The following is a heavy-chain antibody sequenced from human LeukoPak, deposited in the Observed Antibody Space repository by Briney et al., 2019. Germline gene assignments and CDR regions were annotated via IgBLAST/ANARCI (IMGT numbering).Heavy chain of an antibody. Sequence: SETLSLTCTVSGGSISSYYWSWIRQPAGKGLEWIGRIYTSGSTNYNSSLKSRVPKSVDTSKYQFSLKLSSVTAADTAVYYCARDSYYYDSSGPKLFDYWGQGTLVTVSS. V-gene: IGHV4-4*07. CDR1: GGSISSYY. D-gene: IGHD3-22*01. CDR2: IYTSGST. CDR3: ARDSYYYDSSGPKLFDY. J-gene: IGHJ4*02.